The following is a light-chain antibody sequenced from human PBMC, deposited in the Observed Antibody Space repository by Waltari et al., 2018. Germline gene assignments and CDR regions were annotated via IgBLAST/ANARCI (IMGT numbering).Light chain of an antibody. CDR3: QSYDSSLSVYV. Sequence: SVLTQPPSVSGAPGQRVTISCTGRSSNIGAGSDVHWYQQLPGTAPRLLIFGDTNRPSGVPDRFSGSKSGTSASLAITGLQAEDEADYYCQSYDSSLSVYVFGSGTKVTVL. CDR1: SSNIGAGSD. CDR2: GDT. J-gene: IGLJ1*01. V-gene: IGLV1-40*01.